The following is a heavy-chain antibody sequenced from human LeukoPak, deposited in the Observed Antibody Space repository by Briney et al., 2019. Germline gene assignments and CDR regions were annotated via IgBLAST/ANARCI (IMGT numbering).Heavy chain of an antibody. D-gene: IGHD4-11*01. J-gene: IGHJ4*02. V-gene: IGHV4-38-2*01. CDR2: IYHSGST. CDR1: GYSITSGYY. Sequence: PSETLSLTCAVSGYSITSGYYWAWIRQPPGKGLELIGNIYHSGSTYYNASLKSRVTISVDTSKNQFSLKLSSVTDADTAVYYCARRYSNYFFDYWGQGTLVTVSS. CDR3: ARRYSNYFFDY.